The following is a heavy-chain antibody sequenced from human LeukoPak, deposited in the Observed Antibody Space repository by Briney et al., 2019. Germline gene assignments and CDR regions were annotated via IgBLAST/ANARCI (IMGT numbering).Heavy chain of an antibody. Sequence: PSETLSLTCTVSGDSISNYYWSWIRQPPGKGLEWIGYSHHSGSTNYNPSLKSRVTISVDTSKSQFSLKLSSVTASDTAVYYCARRNYGSGSYWFDYWGQGIMVTVSS. D-gene: IGHD3-10*01. J-gene: IGHJ4*02. CDR3: ARRNYGSGSYWFDY. V-gene: IGHV4-59*08. CDR1: GDSISNYY. CDR2: SHHSGST.